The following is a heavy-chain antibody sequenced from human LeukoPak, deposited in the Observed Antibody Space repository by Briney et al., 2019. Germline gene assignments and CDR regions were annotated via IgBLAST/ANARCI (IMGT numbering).Heavy chain of an antibody. CDR1: GGSISSYY. J-gene: IGHJ4*02. CDR2: IYYSGSP. Sequence: SETLSLTCTVSGGSISSYYWSWIRQPPGKGLEWIGYIYYSGSPNYNPSLKSRVTISIDTSKNQFSLKLSSVTATDTAVYYCARSGYSSGWYVHYFDYWGQGTLVTVSS. CDR3: ARSGYSSGWYVHYFDY. V-gene: IGHV4-59*08. D-gene: IGHD6-19*01.